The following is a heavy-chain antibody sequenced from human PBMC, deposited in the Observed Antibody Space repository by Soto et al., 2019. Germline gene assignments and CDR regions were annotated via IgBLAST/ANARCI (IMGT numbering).Heavy chain of an antibody. V-gene: IGHV3-30-3*01. Sequence: QVQLVESGGGVVQPGRSLRLSCAASGFTFSSYAMHWVRQAPGKGLEWVAVISYDGSNKYYADSVKGRFTISRDNSKNTLYLQMTSLRAEDTAVYYCASLIAAADRFLYGMDVWGQGTTVTVSS. CDR1: GFTFSSYA. CDR2: ISYDGSNK. CDR3: ASLIAAADRFLYGMDV. D-gene: IGHD6-13*01. J-gene: IGHJ6*02.